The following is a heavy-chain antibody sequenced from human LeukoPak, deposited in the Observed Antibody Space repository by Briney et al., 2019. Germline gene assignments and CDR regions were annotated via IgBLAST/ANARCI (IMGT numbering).Heavy chain of an antibody. V-gene: IGHV3-21*01. CDR2: ISSRSSNI. D-gene: IGHD3-22*01. CDR3: ARAETYYYDSSGYFYYYYGMDV. CDR1: GFTLSSYS. Sequence: GGSLRLSCAASGFTLSSYSMNWVRQAPGKGLEWVSSISSRSSNIYYADSVKGRFTISRDNAKNSLYLQMNSLRAEDTAVYYCARAETYYYDSSGYFYYYYGMDVWGQGTTVTVSS. J-gene: IGHJ6*02.